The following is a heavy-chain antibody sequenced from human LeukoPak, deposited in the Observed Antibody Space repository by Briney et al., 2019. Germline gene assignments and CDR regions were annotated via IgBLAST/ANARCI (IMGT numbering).Heavy chain of an antibody. CDR1: GYTFTSYG. CDR3: ARDGAAAGDSYYYYGMDV. V-gene: IGHV1-18*01. Sequence: ASVKLSCKASGYTFTSYGISWVRQAPGQGLEWMGWISAYNGNTNYAQKLQGRFTITTDTSTSTPYMELRSLRSDDTAVYYCARDGAAAGDSYYYYGMDVWGQGTTVTVSS. D-gene: IGHD6-13*01. J-gene: IGHJ6*02. CDR2: ISAYNGNT.